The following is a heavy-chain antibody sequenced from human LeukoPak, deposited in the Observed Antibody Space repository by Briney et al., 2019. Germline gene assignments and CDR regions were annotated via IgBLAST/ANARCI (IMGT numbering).Heavy chain of an antibody. CDR3: ARETTYFDY. J-gene: IGHJ4*02. CDR2: IYYSGST. Sequence: SETLSLTCTVSGGSIGSYYWSWIRQPPGKGLEWIGYIYYSGSTNYNPSLKSRVTISVDTSKNQFSLKLSSVTAADTAVYYCARETTYFDYWGQGTLVTVSS. CDR1: GGSIGSYY. V-gene: IGHV4-59*01. D-gene: IGHD1-14*01.